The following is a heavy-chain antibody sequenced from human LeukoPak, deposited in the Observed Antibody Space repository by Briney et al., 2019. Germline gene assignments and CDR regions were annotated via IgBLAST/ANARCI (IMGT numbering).Heavy chain of an antibody. D-gene: IGHD3-3*01. Sequence: GGSLRLSCAASGFTFSSFAMSWVRQAPGRGLEWVSSVTGSGSVTSSTYYADSVKGRFTISRDNSKNTLYLQMNSLRAEDTALYYCAKEGTYNNFWSGYFHWGQGALVTVSS. CDR1: GFTFSSFA. CDR3: AKEGTYNNFWSGYFH. V-gene: IGHV3-23*01. CDR2: VTGSGSVTSST. J-gene: IGHJ4*02.